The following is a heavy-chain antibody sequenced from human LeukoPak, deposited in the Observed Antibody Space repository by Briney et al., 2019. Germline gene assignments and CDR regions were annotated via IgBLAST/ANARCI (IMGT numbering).Heavy chain of an antibody. Sequence: QPGRSLRLSCAASGFTFSSYAMDWVRQAPGKGLEWVAVVSYDGSNKFHADSVKGRFTISRDNSKNTLYLQMNSLRAEDTAGYYCARDWSLGYSIDYWGQGTLVTVSS. V-gene: IGHV3-30*04. J-gene: IGHJ4*02. D-gene: IGHD5-18*01. CDR1: GFTFSSYA. CDR2: VSYDGSNK. CDR3: ARDWSLGYSIDY.